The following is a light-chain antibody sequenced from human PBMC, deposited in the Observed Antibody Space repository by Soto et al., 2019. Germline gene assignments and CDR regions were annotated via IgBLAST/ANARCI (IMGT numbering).Light chain of an antibody. CDR1: QSVSSRS. CDR2: GAS. J-gene: IGKJ1*01. CDR3: QQYDSSPRT. Sequence: EIVLTLSPGTLSLSPGERATLSCRASQSVSSRSLAWYQPKPGQAPRLLISGASSRAADIPDRFSGSGSGTDFTLTINRLEPEDFAVYYCQQYDSSPRTFGQGTKVDIK. V-gene: IGKV3-20*01.